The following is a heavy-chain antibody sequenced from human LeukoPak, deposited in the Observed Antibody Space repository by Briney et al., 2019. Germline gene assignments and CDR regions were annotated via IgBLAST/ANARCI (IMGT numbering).Heavy chain of an antibody. CDR2: INSDGSTK. CDR3: ARGHVDTTMTGEFDY. D-gene: IGHD5-18*01. CDR1: GLAFSNYW. J-gene: IGHJ4*02. V-gene: IGHV3-74*01. Sequence: QPGGSLRLSCAGSGLAFSNYWMHWVRQAPGKGLVWVSRINSDGSTKNYADSVKGRFTISRDNAKNTLYLQMNSLRVEDTAVYYCARGHVDTTMTGEFDYWGQGTLVTVSS.